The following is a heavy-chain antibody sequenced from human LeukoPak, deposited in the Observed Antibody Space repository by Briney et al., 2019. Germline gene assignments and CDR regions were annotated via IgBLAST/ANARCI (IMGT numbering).Heavy chain of an antibody. D-gene: IGHD3-9*01. CDR1: GYTFTGYY. CDR2: IDPNSGGT. CDR3: ARGKRYFDWLLIPHYYYYMDV. V-gene: IGHV1-2*02. Sequence: ASVKVSCKASGYTFTGYYIHWVRQAPGQGLEWMGWIDPNSGGTKYAQKFQGRVAMTRETSISTAYMELSRLTSDDTAVYYCARGKRYFDWLLIPHYYYYMDVWGKETTVTVSS. J-gene: IGHJ6*03.